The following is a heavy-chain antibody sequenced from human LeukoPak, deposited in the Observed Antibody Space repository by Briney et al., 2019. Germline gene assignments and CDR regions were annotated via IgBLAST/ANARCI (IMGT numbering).Heavy chain of an antibody. D-gene: IGHD7-27*01. CDR2: VKGDGSGI. CDR3: ARDYWGSGDY. J-gene: IGHJ4*02. Sequence: GGSLRLSCAASGFSFSDYWMLWVRQAPGKGLLWVSRVKGDGSGITYADSVKGRFTISRDNAKNTLYLQMNSLRVEDTAVYYCARDYWGSGDYWGQGTLVTVSS. CDR1: GFSFSDYW. V-gene: IGHV3-74*01.